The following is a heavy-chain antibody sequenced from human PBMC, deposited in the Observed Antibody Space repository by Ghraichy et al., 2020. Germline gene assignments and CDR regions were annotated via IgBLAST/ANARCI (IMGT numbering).Heavy chain of an antibody. CDR2: FDPEDGET. CDR1: GYPLTELS. CDR3: ATDWDGGSYPNYYYGMDV. D-gene: IGHD1-26*01. J-gene: IGHJ6*02. V-gene: IGHV1-24*01. Sequence: ASVKVSCKVSGYPLTELSMHWVRQAPGKGLEWMGGFDPEDGETIYAQKFQGRVTMTEDTSTDTAYMELSSLRSEDTAVYYCATDWDGGSYPNYYYGMDVWGQGTTVTVSS.